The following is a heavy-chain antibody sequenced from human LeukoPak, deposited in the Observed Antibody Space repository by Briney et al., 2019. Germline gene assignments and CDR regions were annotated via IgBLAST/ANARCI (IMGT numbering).Heavy chain of an antibody. CDR1: GFTFSSYW. Sequence: GGSLRLSCAASGFTFSSYWMSWVRQAPGKGLEWVANIKQNGGEKYYVDSVKGRFTISRDNAKNSLYLQMNSLRAEDTAVYYCARGRSDPRYYGSGMDWFDPWGQGTLVTVSS. CDR3: ARGRSDPRYYGSGMDWFDP. J-gene: IGHJ5*02. V-gene: IGHV3-7*01. D-gene: IGHD3-10*01. CDR2: IKQNGGEK.